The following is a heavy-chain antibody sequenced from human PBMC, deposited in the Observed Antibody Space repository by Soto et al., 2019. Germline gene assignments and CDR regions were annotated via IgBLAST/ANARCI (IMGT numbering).Heavy chain of an antibody. CDR2: IYYSGST. D-gene: IGHD6-19*01. J-gene: IGHJ4*02. CDR1: GDSVTSYY. V-gene: IGHV4-39*01. Sequence: PSETLSLTCTVSGDSVTSYYWWWIRQPPGKGLEWIGSIYYSGSTYYNPSLKSRVTISVDTSKNQFSLKLSSVTAADTAVYYCATGLTHIAVAGTTLWGQGTLVTVSS. CDR3: ATGLTHIAVAGTTL.